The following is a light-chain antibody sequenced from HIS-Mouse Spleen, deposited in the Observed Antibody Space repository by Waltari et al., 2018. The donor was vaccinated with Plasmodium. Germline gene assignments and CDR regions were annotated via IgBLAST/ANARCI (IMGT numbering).Light chain of an antibody. V-gene: IGKV1-5*03. CDR1: QSISSR. CDR3: QQYNSYSYT. CDR2: KAS. J-gene: IGKJ2*01. Sequence: DIHMTQSPSTLSASVGDRVTITCRASQSISSRLAWYQQKPGKAPKLLIYKASSLESGVPSRFSGSGSGTEFTLTISSLQPDDFATYYCQQYNSYSYTFGQGTKLEIK.